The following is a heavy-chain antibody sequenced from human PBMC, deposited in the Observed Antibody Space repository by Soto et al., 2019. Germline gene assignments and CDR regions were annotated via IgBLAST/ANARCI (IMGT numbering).Heavy chain of an antibody. D-gene: IGHD6-13*01. CDR3: ARPKLAEDGQGPIGNWFDP. CDR2: ISYDGRGK. CDR1: GFTFNRYA. J-gene: IGHJ5*02. V-gene: IGHV3-30-3*01. Sequence: QAPRVETGGGVVQPGRSLIVSCAASGFTFNRYAMHWVRQAPGKWVEWVEVISYDGRGKYYTDSVKGRFTISRDNYKNPLYPQIISLRADDTAVSDCARPKLAEDGQGPIGNWFDPWGQGTLVTVSS.